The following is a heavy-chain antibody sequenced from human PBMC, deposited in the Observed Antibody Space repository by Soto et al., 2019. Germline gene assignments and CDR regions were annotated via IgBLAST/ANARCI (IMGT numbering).Heavy chain of an antibody. D-gene: IGHD2-2*01. CDR2: INPKSRRP. Sequence: ASVKVSCPASGYTFTDYYMHWVRQAPGQGLEWMGWINPKSRRPKYAQKFQGRVTMTRVTSISTAYMELSSLRSDDTALYYCAKDPNVVVVPAATGGMDVWGQGTTVTVSS. V-gene: IGHV1-2*02. CDR1: GYTFTDYY. CDR3: AKDPNVVVVPAATGGMDV. J-gene: IGHJ6*02.